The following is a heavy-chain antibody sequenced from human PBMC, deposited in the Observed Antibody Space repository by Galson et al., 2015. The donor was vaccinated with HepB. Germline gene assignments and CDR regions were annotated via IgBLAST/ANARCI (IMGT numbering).Heavy chain of an antibody. Sequence: PALVKPTQTLTLTCTFSGFSLSTSGMCVSWIRQPPGKALEWLALIDWDDDKYYSTSLKTRLTISKDTSKNQVVLTMTNMDPVDTATYYCARIKSEYLLRGYYYYMDVWGKGTTVTVSS. CDR2: IDWDDDK. D-gene: IGHD2-2*01. J-gene: IGHJ6*03. CDR3: ARIKSEYLLRGYYYYMDV. CDR1: GFSLSTSGMC. V-gene: IGHV2-70*01.